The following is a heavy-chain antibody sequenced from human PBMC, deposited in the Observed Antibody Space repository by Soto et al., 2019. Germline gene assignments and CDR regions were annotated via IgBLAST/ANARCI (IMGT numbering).Heavy chain of an antibody. V-gene: IGHV4-61*01. CDR2: IYYSGTT. CDR1: GDSVRDDIYY. J-gene: IGHJ4*02. CDR3: ARSQRGRTAFTFDY. D-gene: IGHD3-16*01. Sequence: KTSETLSLTCAVSGDSVRDDIYYWSWIGHPPGKGLEWIGYIYYSGTTNYNSYLKSRLSLSVDMSKNQFSLKLASVTAADTAVYFCARSQRGRTAFTFDYWGQGALVTVS.